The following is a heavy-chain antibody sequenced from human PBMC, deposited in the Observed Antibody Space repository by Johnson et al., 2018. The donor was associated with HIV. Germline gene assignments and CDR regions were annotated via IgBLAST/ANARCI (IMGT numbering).Heavy chain of an antibody. CDR3: AVGKYCSSTSCYMEDAFDI. CDR1: GFTFNDYG. V-gene: IGHV3-20*04. J-gene: IGHJ3*02. CDR2: INWNGANT. D-gene: IGHD2-2*02. Sequence: VQLVESGGGLVQPGGSLRLSCAASGFTFNDYGMSWVRQVPGKGLEWVSGINWNGANTGYADSVKGRFTISRDYSKNTFYLQMNSLRAEDTAVYYCAVGKYCSSTSCYMEDAFDIWGQGTMVTVSS.